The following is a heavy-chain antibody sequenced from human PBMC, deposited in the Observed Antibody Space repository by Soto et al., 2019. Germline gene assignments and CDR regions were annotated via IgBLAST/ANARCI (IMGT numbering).Heavy chain of an antibody. Sequence: QLQLQESGPGLVKPSETLSLTCTVSGGSISSGNYHWGWIRQPPGKGLEWIGSIYYTGNTFYNPSPTNKITISVDTSNTHFSLKLSSVTAADTAVYYCASHRAACTTTSCYAHWFGHWGQGTLVTVSS. D-gene: IGHD2-2*01. CDR1: GGSISSGNYH. CDR2: IYYTGNT. CDR3: ASHRAACTTTSCYAHWFGH. V-gene: IGHV4-39*02. J-gene: IGHJ5*02.